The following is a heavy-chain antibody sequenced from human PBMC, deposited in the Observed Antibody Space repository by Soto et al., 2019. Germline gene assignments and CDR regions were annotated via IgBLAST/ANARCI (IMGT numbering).Heavy chain of an antibody. D-gene: IGHD3-9*01. CDR3: AREYYDILTGPYRMDV. CDR2: IYYSGST. CDR1: GGSISSGGYY. J-gene: IGHJ6*02. Sequence: PSETLSLTCTVSGGSISSGGYYWSWIRQHPGKGLEWIGYIYYSGSTYYNPSLKSRVTISVDTSKNQFSLKLSSVTAADTAVYYCAREYYDILTGPYRMDVWGQGTTVTVSS. V-gene: IGHV4-31*02.